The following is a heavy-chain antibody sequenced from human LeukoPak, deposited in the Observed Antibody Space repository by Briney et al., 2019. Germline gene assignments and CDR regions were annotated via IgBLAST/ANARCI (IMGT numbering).Heavy chain of an antibody. CDR3: ARDSYYYGSGSYYIDY. CDR2: IYHSGST. J-gene: IGHJ4*02. CDR1: DYSISSGYY. V-gene: IGHV4-38-2*02. Sequence: SETLSLTCTVSDYSISSGYYWGWIRQPPGKGLEWIGSIYHSGSTYYNPSLKSRVTISVDTSKNQFSLKLSSVTSADTAVYYCARDSYYYGSGSYYIDYWGQGTLVTVSS. D-gene: IGHD3-10*01.